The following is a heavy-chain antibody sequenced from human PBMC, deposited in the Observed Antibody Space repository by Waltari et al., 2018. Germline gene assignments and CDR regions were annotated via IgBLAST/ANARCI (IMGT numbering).Heavy chain of an antibody. CDR1: GFPFSRSW. V-gene: IGHV3-7*01. CDR2: IKQDGSEN. CDR3: ARPYASGWYINFDY. Sequence: EVQLVESGGGLVQPGGSLRLSCAASGFPFSRSWMSWVRQAPGKGLEWVANIKQDGSENYYVDSVKGRFTFSRDNAKNSLYLQMNSLRAEDTAVYYCARPYASGWYINFDYWGQGTLVTVSS. D-gene: IGHD6-19*01. J-gene: IGHJ4*02.